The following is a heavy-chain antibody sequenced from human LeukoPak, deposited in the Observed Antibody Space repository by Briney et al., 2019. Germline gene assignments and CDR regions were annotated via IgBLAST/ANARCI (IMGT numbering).Heavy chain of an antibody. Sequence: PGRSLRLSCAASGFTLSSFGMHWVRQAPGKGLEWVAVISYDGSNKYYADSVKGRFTISRDNSKNTLYLQMNSLRAEDTAVYYCARARGIAVAGFDYWGQGTLVTVSS. D-gene: IGHD6-19*01. CDR1: GFTLSSFG. CDR2: ISYDGSNK. CDR3: ARARGIAVAGFDY. V-gene: IGHV3-30*03. J-gene: IGHJ4*02.